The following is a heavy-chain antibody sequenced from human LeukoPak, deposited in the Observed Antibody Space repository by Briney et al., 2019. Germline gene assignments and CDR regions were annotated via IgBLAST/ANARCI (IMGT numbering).Heavy chain of an antibody. CDR1: GFTFSDYY. J-gene: IGHJ6*02. V-gene: IGHV3-11*01. CDR3: ARGGSTGAYYHYYGMDV. Sequence: GGSLRLSCAASGFTFSDYYMSWIRQAPGKGLEWVSDISGSGSIIYDADSVKGRFTISRDNAKNSLYLQMNSLRAEDTAVYYCARGGSTGAYYHYYGMDVWGQGTTVTVSS. D-gene: IGHD3-16*01. CDR2: ISGSGSII.